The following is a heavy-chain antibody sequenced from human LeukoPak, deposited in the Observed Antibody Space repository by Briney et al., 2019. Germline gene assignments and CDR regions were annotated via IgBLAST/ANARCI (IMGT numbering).Heavy chain of an antibody. V-gene: IGHV4-34*01. CDR2: IHHSGST. J-gene: IGHJ4*02. CDR3: GRGLGVAGLVLFYCFDY. Sequence: KPSETLSLTCAVYAGSFIGFYWGWISPLPGKGREWIGEIHHSGSTNYNPYINSRVTISVDTSKNQFALKLSCVTAGDTAVYYCGRGLGVAGLVLFYCFDYWGQGTLVTVSS. D-gene: IGHD6-19*01. CDR1: AGSFIGFY.